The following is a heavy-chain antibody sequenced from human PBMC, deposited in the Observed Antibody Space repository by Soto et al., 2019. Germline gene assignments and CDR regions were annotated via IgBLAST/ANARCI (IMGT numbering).Heavy chain of an antibody. V-gene: IGHV4-59*08. J-gene: IGHJ5*02. CDR1: GVSISTYY. CDR3: ARHKYYSKIWFDP. D-gene: IGHD4-4*01. Sequence: SETLSLTCTVSGVSISTYYWSWIRQPPGKGLEWIGYIYYSGDTNYNPSLKSRVTISIDTSKNQFSLNLGSVTAADTAVYYCARHKYYSKIWFDPWGQGTLVTVSS. CDR2: IYYSGDT.